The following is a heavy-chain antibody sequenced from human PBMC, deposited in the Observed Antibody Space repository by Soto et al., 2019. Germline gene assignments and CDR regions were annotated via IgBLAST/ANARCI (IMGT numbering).Heavy chain of an antibody. CDR2: IDTRATTI. J-gene: IGHJ3*02. D-gene: IGHD1-26*01. Sequence: GGFLRVSFGAPGFSFNSFEMNWVRPSPGKGLELVSYIDTRATTIKYAESVKGRFDISRDNEKKPMFFQMKQPKGAETAVYYCARGVGLSGKYYALDIRGQRTMVTVSS. CDR3: ARGVGLSGKYYALDI. V-gene: IGHV3-48*03. CDR1: GFSFNSFE.